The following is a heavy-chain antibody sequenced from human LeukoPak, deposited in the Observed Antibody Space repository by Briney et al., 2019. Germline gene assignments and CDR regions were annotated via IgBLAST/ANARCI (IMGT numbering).Heavy chain of an antibody. CDR1: GLTFSTYS. V-gene: IGHV3-23*01. D-gene: IGHD6-19*01. CDR3: AKDVAPDSGWDLDY. CDR2: IYNSGAKI. Sequence: GGSLRLSCAISGLTFSTYSMTWVRQGPGKGLEWVSSIYNSGAKIFYADPVKGRFTISRDNSKNMLYLQMNSLRVEDTAVYYCAKDVAPDSGWDLDYWGQGTLVTVSS. J-gene: IGHJ4*02.